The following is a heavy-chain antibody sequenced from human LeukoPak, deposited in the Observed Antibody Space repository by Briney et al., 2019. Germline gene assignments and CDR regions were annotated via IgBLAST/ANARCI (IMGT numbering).Heavy chain of an antibody. V-gene: IGHV3-53*01. CDR2: IYSGGDT. J-gene: IGHJ4*02. CDR1: GFTVSSKY. D-gene: IGHD3-10*01. CDR3: AKDRPYMVRGPRAGGY. Sequence: PGGSLRLSCAASGFTVSSKYMSWVRQAPGKGLEWVSVIYSGGDTYYADSVKGRFTISRDNSKNTLYLQMNSLRAEDTAVYYCAKDRPYMVRGPRAGGYWGQGTLVTVSS.